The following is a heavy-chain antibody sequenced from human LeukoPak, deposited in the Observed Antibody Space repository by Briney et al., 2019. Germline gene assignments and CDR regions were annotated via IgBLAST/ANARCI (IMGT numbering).Heavy chain of an antibody. D-gene: IGHD4-17*01. CDR3: ARSISVTHDY. J-gene: IGHJ4*02. Sequence: SQTLSLTCAISGDSVSSNSAAWNWIRQSPSRGLEWLGRTYFRSRWYNDYAVSVRSRITISPDTSKNQFSLQLNSVTPEDTAVYYCARSISVTHDYWGQGTLVTVSS. V-gene: IGHV6-1*01. CDR1: GDSVSSNSAA. CDR2: TYFRSRWYN.